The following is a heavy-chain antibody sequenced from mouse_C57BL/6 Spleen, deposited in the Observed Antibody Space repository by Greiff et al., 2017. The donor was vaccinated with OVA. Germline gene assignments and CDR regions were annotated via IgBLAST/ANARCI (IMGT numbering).Heavy chain of an antibody. CDR3: ARNGRYYAMDY. Sequence: EVHLVESGGGLVKPGGSLTLSCAASGFTFSSYAMSWVRQTPEKRLEWVATISDGGSYTYYPDNVKGRFTISRDNAKNNLYLQMSHLKSEDTAMYYCARNGRYYAMDYWGQGTSVTVSS. V-gene: IGHV5-4*01. CDR1: GFTFSSYA. CDR2: ISDGGSYT. J-gene: IGHJ4*01.